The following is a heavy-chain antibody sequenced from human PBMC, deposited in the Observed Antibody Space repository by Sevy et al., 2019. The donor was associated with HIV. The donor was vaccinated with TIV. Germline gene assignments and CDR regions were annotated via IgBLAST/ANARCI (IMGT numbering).Heavy chain of an antibody. Sequence: GGSLRLSCAASGFTFSSYAMSWVRQAPGKGLEWVSAISGSGGSTYYADSVKGRFTISRDNSKNTLYLQMNSLRAEDTAVYYCAKGPSYNWNWDWFDPWGQGTLVTVSS. D-gene: IGHD1-7*01. CDR2: ISGSGGST. CDR1: GFTFSSYA. CDR3: AKGPSYNWNWDWFDP. J-gene: IGHJ5*02. V-gene: IGHV3-23*01.